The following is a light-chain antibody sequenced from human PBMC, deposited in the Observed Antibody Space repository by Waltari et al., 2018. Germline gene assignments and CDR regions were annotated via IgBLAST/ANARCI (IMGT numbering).Light chain of an antibody. Sequence: SYELTQPPSVSVYPGQTAGSTCPGGAWPKQYAYWYQQKPGQAPVLVIYKDSERPSGIPERFSGSSSGTTVTLTISGVQAEDEADYYCQSADSSGIVFGGGTKLTVL. CDR2: KDS. CDR1: AWPKQY. CDR3: QSADSSGIV. V-gene: IGLV3-25*03. J-gene: IGLJ2*01.